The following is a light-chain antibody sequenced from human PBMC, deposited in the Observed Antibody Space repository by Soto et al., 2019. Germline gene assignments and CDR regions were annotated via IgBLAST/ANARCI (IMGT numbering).Light chain of an antibody. V-gene: IGLV2-8*01. CDR3: SSYAGSSTYV. CDR2: EAS. Sequence: QSALTQPPSASGSPGQSSTISCTGTSSDVGGYDYVSWYQQHPGKAPKLMIYEASKRPSGVPDRFSGSKSGNTASLTVSGLQAEDEADYYCSSYAGSSTYVFGTGTKVTVL. J-gene: IGLJ1*01. CDR1: SSDVGGYDY.